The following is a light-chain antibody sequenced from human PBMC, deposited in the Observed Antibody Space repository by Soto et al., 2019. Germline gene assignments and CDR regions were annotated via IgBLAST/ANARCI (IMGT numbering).Light chain of an antibody. Sequence: DIVLTQSPLSLPVTPGESASVSCRSSQSLLHSNGYNYLDWYLQKPGQSPQLLIYDTSTRATGVPARFSGSRSGTEFTLTINSLQSEDFAVYYCQRYNNWPLTFGGGTKVDI. J-gene: IGKJ4*01. CDR3: QRYNNWPLT. CDR2: DTS. CDR1: QSLLHSNGYNY. V-gene: IGKV2-28*01.